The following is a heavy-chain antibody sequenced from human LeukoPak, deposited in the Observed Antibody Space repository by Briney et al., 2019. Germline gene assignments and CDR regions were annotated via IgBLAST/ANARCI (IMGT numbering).Heavy chain of an antibody. CDR1: GFTLSNYD. CDR3: ARADCSSSTCYLRRSWFDP. J-gene: IGHJ5*02. D-gene: IGHD2-2*01. V-gene: IGHV3-21*01. Sequence: GGSLRLFCAASGFTLSNYDMNWVRQAPGKGLEWVSSISTSSRYIYHKDSVRGRFTISRDDAKNSLYLEMNSLRAEDTAVYYCARADCSSSTCYLRRSWFDPWGQGTLVTVSS. CDR2: ISTSSRYI.